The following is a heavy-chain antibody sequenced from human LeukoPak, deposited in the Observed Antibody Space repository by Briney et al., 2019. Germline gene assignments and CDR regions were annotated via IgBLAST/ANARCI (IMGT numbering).Heavy chain of an antibody. V-gene: IGHV3-48*01. D-gene: IGHD6-19*01. CDR1: GFTFSTYG. CDR2: ISTGSSTM. CDR3: ARDGTVAASFDY. Sequence: GGSLRLSCAASGFTFSTYGMSWVRQAPGKGLEWVSYISTGSSTMYYADSVKGRFTISRDNVKNSLDLQMNSLRAEDTAMYYRARDGTVAASFDYWGQGTLVTVSS. J-gene: IGHJ4*02.